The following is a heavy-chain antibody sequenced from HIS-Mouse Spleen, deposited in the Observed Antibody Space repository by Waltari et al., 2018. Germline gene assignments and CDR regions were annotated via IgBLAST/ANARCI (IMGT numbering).Heavy chain of an antibody. CDR1: GCTCSSHS. Sequence: QVQLVESGGGVVQPGRSLSLSCAASGCTCSSHSIHWVRQAPGKGLEWVAVISYDGSNKYYADSVKGRFTISRDNSKNTLYLQMNSLRAEDTAVYYCAREWELYFDYWGQGTLVTVSS. D-gene: IGHD1-26*01. CDR2: ISYDGSNK. J-gene: IGHJ4*02. CDR3: AREWELYFDY. V-gene: IGHV3-30-3*01.